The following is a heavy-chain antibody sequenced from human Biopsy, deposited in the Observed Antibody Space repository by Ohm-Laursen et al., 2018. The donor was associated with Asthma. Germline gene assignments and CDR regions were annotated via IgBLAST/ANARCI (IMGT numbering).Heavy chain of an antibody. CDR1: GFSFSNYG. Sequence: SLRLSCSASGFSFSNYGMHWVRQAPGKGLDWVAVISFDGTNRNYTDSVKGRFTISRVNSRNTLHLEMNSLRAEDTAVYFCAKEVFPGWELRRGPDSWGQGTLVTVPS. D-gene: IGHD1-26*01. CDR3: AKEVFPGWELRRGPDS. J-gene: IGHJ4*02. V-gene: IGHV3-30*18. CDR2: ISFDGTNR.